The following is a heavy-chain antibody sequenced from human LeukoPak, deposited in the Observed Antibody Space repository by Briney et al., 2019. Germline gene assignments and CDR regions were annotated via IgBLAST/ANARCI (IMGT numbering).Heavy chain of an antibody. V-gene: IGHV2-5*02. CDR2: IYWDDDK. D-gene: IGHD3-16*01. CDR3: AHSMYYPTGPYYFDY. Sequence: SGPTLLYPTPTLTLTCTFSGFSLRTSGVGVGWIRQPPGNALEWLAVIYWDDDKRYSPSLKSRLTITKDTSKNQVVLTMTNMDPMDTATYYCAHSMYYPTGPYYFDYWGEGTLVTVSS. J-gene: IGHJ4*02. CDR1: GFSLRTSGVG.